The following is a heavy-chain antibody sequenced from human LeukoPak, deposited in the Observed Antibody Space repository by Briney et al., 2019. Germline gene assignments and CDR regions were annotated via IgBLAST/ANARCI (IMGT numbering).Heavy chain of an antibody. Sequence: PGGSLRLSCIASGFTVSSNYMSWVRQAPGKGLEWVSVIYSGGRTYYADSVKGRFTISRGNSKNSLYLQMNSLRVEDTVVYYCARGIVVAGSVDYWGQGTLATVSS. CDR1: GFTVSSNY. CDR3: ARGIVVAGSVDY. CDR2: IYSGGRT. V-gene: IGHV3-66*01. D-gene: IGHD6-19*01. J-gene: IGHJ4*02.